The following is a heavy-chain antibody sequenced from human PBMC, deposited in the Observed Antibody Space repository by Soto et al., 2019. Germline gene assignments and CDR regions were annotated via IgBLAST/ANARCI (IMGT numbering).Heavy chain of an antibody. CDR3: TRTGYSGYDSGTLPDYYYYMDV. D-gene: IGHD5-12*01. Sequence: GGSLRLSCAASGFTFSGSAMHWVRQASGKGLEWVGRIRSKANSYATAYAASVKGRFTISRDDSKNTAYLQMNSLKTEDTAVYYCTRTGYSGYDSGTLPDYYYYMDVWGKGTTVTVSS. V-gene: IGHV3-73*01. CDR2: IRSKANSYAT. CDR1: GFTFSGSA. J-gene: IGHJ6*03.